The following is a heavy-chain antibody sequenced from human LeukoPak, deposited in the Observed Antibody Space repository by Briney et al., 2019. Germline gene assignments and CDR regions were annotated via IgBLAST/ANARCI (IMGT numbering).Heavy chain of an antibody. CDR1: GFTFSSYS. V-gene: IGHV3-48*04. CDR3: AREKGYSCDY. D-gene: IGHD5-18*01. Sequence: GGSLRLSCAASGFTFSSYSMNWVRQAPGKGLEWVSYISSSSTIYYADSVKGRFTISRDNAKNSLYLQMNSLRAEDTAVYYCAREKGYSCDYWGQGTLVTVSS. J-gene: IGHJ4*02. CDR2: ISSSSTI.